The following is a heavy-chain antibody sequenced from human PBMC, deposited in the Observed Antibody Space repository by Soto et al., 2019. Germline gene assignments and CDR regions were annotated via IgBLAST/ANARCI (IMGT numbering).Heavy chain of an antibody. J-gene: IGHJ4*02. CDR3: ARGTGSGSFVIDY. Sequence: QVRLVESGRGVVQPGTSLRLSCAASGFPFNYYAMHWVRQTPDKGLEWLTIISSDGTTIHYVDSVKGRFTISRDNSKSAVYLQMNNVRAEDTAVYYCARGTGSGSFVIDYWGQGNLVTVSS. CDR1: GFPFNYYA. D-gene: IGHD3-10*01. CDR2: ISSDGTTI. V-gene: IGHV3-30-3*01.